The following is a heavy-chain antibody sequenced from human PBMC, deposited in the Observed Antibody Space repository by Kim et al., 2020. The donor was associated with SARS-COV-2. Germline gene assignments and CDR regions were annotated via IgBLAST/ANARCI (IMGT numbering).Heavy chain of an antibody. Sequence: GGSLRLSCAASGFTFSSYGMHWVRQAPGKGLEWVAVISYDGSNKYYADSVKGRFTISRDNSKNTLYLQMNSRRAEDTAVYYCARDWRPQLWFGLATFDY. D-gene: IGHD3-10*01. CDR2: ISYDGSNK. J-gene: IGHJ4*01. CDR3: ARDWRPQLWFGLATFDY. CDR1: GFTFSSYG. V-gene: IGHV3-33*05.